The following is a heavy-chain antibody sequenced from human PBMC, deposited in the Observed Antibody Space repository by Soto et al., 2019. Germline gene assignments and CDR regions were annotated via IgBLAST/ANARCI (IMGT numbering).Heavy chain of an antibody. Sequence: QVQLVESGGGVVQPGRSLRLSCAASGFTFSSYGMHWVRQAPGKGLEWVAVIWYDGSKKYYADFVKGRFTISRDNSNNTQYLQMNSLRADDTAVYYCASRSPALDYWGQGTLVTVSS. D-gene: IGHD2-2*01. CDR3: ASRSPALDY. CDR1: GFTFSSYG. CDR2: IWYDGSKK. V-gene: IGHV3-33*01. J-gene: IGHJ4*02.